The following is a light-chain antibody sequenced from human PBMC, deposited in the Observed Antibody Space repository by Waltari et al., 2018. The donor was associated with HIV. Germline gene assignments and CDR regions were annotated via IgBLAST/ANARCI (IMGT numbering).Light chain of an antibody. Sequence: QSVSTQPPPASAAPGQKVTISCSGSSTNIGNNYVPWYQQLPGTAPKLLIYDNNKRPSGFPDRFSGSKSDTSATLGVTGLQTGDEADYYCGTWDSSLSAWVFGGGTKLTVL. J-gene: IGLJ3*02. CDR3: GTWDSSLSAWV. CDR2: DNN. V-gene: IGLV1-51*01. CDR1: STNIGNNY.